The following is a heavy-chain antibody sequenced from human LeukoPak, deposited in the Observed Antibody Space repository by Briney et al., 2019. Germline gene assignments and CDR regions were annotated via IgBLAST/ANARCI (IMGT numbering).Heavy chain of an antibody. V-gene: IGHV4-31*03. CDR1: GGSISSGGYY. J-gene: IGHJ6*04. CDR3: ARVPPSYYSYGMDV. Sequence: SETLSLTCTVSGGSISSGGYYWSWIRQHPGKGLEWIGYIYYSGSTYYNPSLKIRVTVSVATSKNKFSLKLSSVTAAATAVYYCARVPPSYYSYGMDVWGKGTTVTVSS. CDR2: IYYSGST.